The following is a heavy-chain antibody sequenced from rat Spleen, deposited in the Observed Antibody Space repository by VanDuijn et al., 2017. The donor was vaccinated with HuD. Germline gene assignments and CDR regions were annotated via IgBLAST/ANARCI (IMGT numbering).Heavy chain of an antibody. J-gene: IGHJ3*01. CDR3: ARQDTSGYSNWFAY. CDR2: ISSDGGRN. CDR1: GFTFSDYY. D-gene: IGHD4-3*01. V-gene: IGHV5-29*01. Sequence: EVQLVESDGGLVQPGRSLKLSCAASGFTFSDYYMAWVRQAPTKGLEWVTTISSDGGRNFYRDSVKGRFTVSRVNSKSTLYLQVDSLRSEDTATYYCARQDTSGYSNWFAYWGQGTLVTVSS.